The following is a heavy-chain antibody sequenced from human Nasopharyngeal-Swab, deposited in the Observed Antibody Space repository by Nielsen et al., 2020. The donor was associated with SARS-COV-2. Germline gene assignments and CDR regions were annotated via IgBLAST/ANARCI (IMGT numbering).Heavy chain of an antibody. CDR1: GFTFSSYE. CDR3: ARAEVAGTWTALGAYYYYGMDV. V-gene: IGHV3-48*03. CDR2: ISSSGSTI. J-gene: IGHJ6*02. Sequence: GGSLRLSCAASGFTFSSYEMSWVRQAPGKGLEWVSYISSSGSTIYYADSVKGRFTISRDNSKNTLYLQMNSLRAEDTAVYYCARAEVAGTWTALGAYYYYGMDVWGQGTTVTVSS. D-gene: IGHD6-19*01.